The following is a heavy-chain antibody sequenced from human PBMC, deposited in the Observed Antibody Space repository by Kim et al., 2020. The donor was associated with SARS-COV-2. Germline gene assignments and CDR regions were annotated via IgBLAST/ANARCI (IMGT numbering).Heavy chain of an antibody. V-gene: IGHV3-23*03. CDR2: IYGGGSTI. CDR3: AKDRIGDGLFDFDS. Sequence: GGSLRLSCAASGFSFSSYTMNWVRQAPGKGLEWVSIIYGGGSTIHYADSVKGRFTISRDDSSNTLYLHMNDLRAEDTAVYYCAKDRIGDGLFDFDSWGQGTLVTVSP. J-gene: IGHJ4*02. D-gene: IGHD3-3*01. CDR1: GFSFSSYT.